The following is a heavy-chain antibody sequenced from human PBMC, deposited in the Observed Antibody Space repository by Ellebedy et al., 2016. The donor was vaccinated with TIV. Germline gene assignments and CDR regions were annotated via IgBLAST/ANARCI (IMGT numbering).Heavy chain of an antibody. Sequence: PGGSLRLSCAASGFSFSSYWMSWVRKAPGKGLEWVANINQDGSEKYYVDSVKGRFPIPRDNTKNSLYLQMNSLRAEDTAVYYCARTSAAVVPRYYYYYGMDVWGQGTTVTVSS. J-gene: IGHJ6*02. V-gene: IGHV3-7*01. CDR1: GFSFSSYW. D-gene: IGHD6-13*01. CDR2: INQDGSEK. CDR3: ARTSAAVVPRYYYYYGMDV.